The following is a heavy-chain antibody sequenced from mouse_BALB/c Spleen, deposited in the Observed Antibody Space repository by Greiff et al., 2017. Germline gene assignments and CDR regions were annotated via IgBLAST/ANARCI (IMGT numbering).Heavy chain of an antibody. CDR1: GFAFSSYD. Sequence: EVQVVESGGGLVKPGGSLKLSCAASGFAFSSYDMSWVRQTPEKRLEWVAYISSGGGSTYYPDTVKGRFTISRDNAKNTLYLQMSSLKSEDTAMYYCARHGLRRGFDYWGQGTTLTVSS. V-gene: IGHV5-12-1*01. D-gene: IGHD2-4*01. J-gene: IGHJ2*01. CDR2: ISSGGGST. CDR3: ARHGLRRGFDY.